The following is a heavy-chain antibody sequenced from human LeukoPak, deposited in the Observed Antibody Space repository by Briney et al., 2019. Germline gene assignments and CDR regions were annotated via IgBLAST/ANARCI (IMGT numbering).Heavy chain of an antibody. D-gene: IGHD2-2*01. Sequence: GASVKVSCKASGYTFTGYYMHWVRQAPGQGLEWMGIINPSGGSTSYAQKFQGRVTMTRDTSTSTVYMELSSLRSEDTAVYYCARADIVVVPAAIEEITIDYWGQGTLVTVSS. V-gene: IGHV1-46*01. CDR3: ARADIVVVPAAIEEITIDY. CDR1: GYTFTGYY. CDR2: INPSGGST. J-gene: IGHJ4*02.